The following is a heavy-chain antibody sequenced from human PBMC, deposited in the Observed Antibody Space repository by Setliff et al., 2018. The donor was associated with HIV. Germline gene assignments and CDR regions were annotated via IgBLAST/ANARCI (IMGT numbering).Heavy chain of an antibody. J-gene: IGHJ4*02. D-gene: IGHD3-22*01. Sequence: ASVKVSCKTSGYTFTKYGIAWVRQAPGQGLEWMGWISANNGNTNYAQKFQGRVTMTTDTSTRTAYMELGNLRSDDTAVYYCARRGYSYDTSGYYYYFDYWGQGTLVTVSS. CDR2: ISANNGNT. V-gene: IGHV1-18*01. CDR1: GYTFTKYG. CDR3: ARRGYSYDTSGYYYYFDY.